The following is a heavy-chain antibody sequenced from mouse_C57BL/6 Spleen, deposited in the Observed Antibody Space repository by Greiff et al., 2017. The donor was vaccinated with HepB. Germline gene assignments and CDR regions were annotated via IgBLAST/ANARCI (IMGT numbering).Heavy chain of an antibody. Sequence: VQLQQSGPELVKPGASVKISCKASGYAFSSSWMNWVKQRPGKGLEWIGRIYPGDGDTNYNGKFKGKATLTADKSSSTAYMQLSSLTSEDSAVYFCARDDYYYGSREYFDVWGTGTTVTVSS. D-gene: IGHD1-1*01. CDR2: IYPGDGDT. CDR3: ARDDYYYGSREYFDV. J-gene: IGHJ1*03. V-gene: IGHV1-82*01. CDR1: GYAFSSSW.